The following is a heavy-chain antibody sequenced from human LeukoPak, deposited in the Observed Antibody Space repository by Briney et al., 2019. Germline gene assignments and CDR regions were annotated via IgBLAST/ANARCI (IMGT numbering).Heavy chain of an antibody. CDR1: GFTVRNNY. Sequence: GPLRLSCAASGFTVRNNYMSWVRQTPGKGLEWVSVIYSGGSTYYADSVRGRFTISRETSKNTLYLQMGSLGAEVTAVYYCARPKYSDAFDIWGQGTMVTVPS. V-gene: IGHV3-66*04. CDR3: ARPKYSDAFDI. J-gene: IGHJ3*02. D-gene: IGHD2-21*01. CDR2: IYSGGST.